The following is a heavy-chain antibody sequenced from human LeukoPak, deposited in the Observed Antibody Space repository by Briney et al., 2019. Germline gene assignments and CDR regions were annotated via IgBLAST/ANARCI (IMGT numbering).Heavy chain of an antibody. Sequence: GASVKVSCKASGYTFTGYYMHWVRQAPGQGLEWMGRINPNSGGTNFVQKFQGRVTMTRDTSISTAYMELSRLRSDDAAVYYCARSDSDDAFDIWGQGTMVTVSS. J-gene: IGHJ3*02. CDR3: ARSDSDDAFDI. CDR1: GYTFTGYY. V-gene: IGHV1-2*06. CDR2: INPNSGGT. D-gene: IGHD3/OR15-3a*01.